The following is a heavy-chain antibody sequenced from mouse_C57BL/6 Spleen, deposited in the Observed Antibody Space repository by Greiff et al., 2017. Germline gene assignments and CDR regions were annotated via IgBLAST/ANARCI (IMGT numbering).Heavy chain of an antibody. D-gene: IGHD1-1*01. Sequence: VQLQQPGAELVKPGASVKLSCKASGYTFTSYWMHWVKQRPGRGLEWIGRIDPNSGGTKYNEKFKSKATLTVDKPSITAYMQLSSLTSADSAVYYCARSTTVPYYFDYWGQGTTLTVSS. CDR3: ARSTTVPYYFDY. CDR2: IDPNSGGT. V-gene: IGHV1-72*01. J-gene: IGHJ2*01. CDR1: GYTFTSYW.